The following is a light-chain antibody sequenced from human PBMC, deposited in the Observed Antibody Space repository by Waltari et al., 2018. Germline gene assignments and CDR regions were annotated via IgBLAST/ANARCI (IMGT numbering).Light chain of an antibody. J-gene: IGKJ3*01. CDR1: QSVVIF. V-gene: IGKV3-11*01. CDR2: DAS. Sequence: IVLTQCLDTQSLSPGERATLSCTASQSVVIFLGWYHQKPVQAPRLLIYDASNRATGIPARFSGSGSGTDFTLTISSLEPEDFAVYYCHQRSGWPPVFTFGPGPKVDV. CDR3: HQRSGWPPVFT.